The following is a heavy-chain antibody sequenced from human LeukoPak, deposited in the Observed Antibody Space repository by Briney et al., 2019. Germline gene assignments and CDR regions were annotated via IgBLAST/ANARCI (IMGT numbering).Heavy chain of an antibody. V-gene: IGHV1-2*02. CDR3: ARGAAWAAAGTN. Sequence: ASVKVSCKASAYTFTGYYMHWVRQAPGQGRECMGWINPNSGGTNYAEKFQGRVSMTRHKSISTAYMELSRLRSEDTAVYYCARGAAWAAAGTNWGQGTLVTVSS. CDR2: INPNSGGT. D-gene: IGHD6-13*01. CDR1: AYTFTGYY. J-gene: IGHJ4*02.